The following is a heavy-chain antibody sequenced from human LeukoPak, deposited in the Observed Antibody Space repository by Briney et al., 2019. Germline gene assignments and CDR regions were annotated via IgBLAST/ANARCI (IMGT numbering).Heavy chain of an antibody. D-gene: IGHD3-10*01. CDR1: GFIFNNYG. Sequence: GGSLRLSCAASGFIFNNYGLIWVRQAPGKGLEWVSAISNDGGGTTYADFVKGRFTISRDNSKNTLFLQMNSLRAEDTAVYFCATGERMVRGDGVDYWGQGTLVTVSS. CDR2: ISNDGGGT. CDR3: ATGERMVRGDGVDY. V-gene: IGHV3-23*01. J-gene: IGHJ4*02.